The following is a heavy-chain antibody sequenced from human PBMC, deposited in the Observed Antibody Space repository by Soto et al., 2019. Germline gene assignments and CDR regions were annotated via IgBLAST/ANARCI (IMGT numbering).Heavy chain of an antibody. Sequence: GGSLRLSCAASGFTFSNYAMSWVRQAPGKGLEWVSAISGSGGSTCYADSVKGRFTISRDNSKNTLYLQMNSLRAEDTAVYYCAILHIFSPSVALDYYSGMDVWGQGTTVTVS. V-gene: IGHV3-23*01. CDR2: ISGSGGST. CDR1: GFTFSNYA. CDR3: AILHIFSPSVALDYYSGMDV. J-gene: IGHJ6*02. D-gene: IGHD3-9*01.